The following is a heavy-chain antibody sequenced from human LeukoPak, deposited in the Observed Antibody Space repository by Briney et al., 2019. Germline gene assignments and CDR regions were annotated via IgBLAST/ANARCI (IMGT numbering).Heavy chain of an antibody. J-gene: IGHJ3*02. Sequence: GGSLRLSCAASGFTFSSYEMNWVRQAPGKGLEWVSYISSSGSTIYYADSVKGRFTISRDNAKNSLYLQMNSLRAEDTAVYYCARDTQYSSGWYGGNAFDIWGQGTMVTVSS. CDR3: ARDTQYSSGWYGGNAFDI. D-gene: IGHD6-19*01. V-gene: IGHV3-48*03. CDR1: GFTFSSYE. CDR2: ISSSGSTI.